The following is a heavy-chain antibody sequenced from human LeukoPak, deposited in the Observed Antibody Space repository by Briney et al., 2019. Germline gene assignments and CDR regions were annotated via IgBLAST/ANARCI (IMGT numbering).Heavy chain of an antibody. CDR1: GFTFSSYA. D-gene: IGHD3-3*01. J-gene: IGHJ4*02. V-gene: IGHV3-23*01. CDR2: ISGSGGST. CDR3: AKMLRSDVAYIDY. Sequence: GGSLRLSCAASGFTFSSYAMSWVRQAPGKGLQWVSAISGSGGSTYYADSVKGRFTISRDNSKNTLYLQMNSLRAEDTAVYYCAKMLRSDVAYIDYWGQGTLVTVSS.